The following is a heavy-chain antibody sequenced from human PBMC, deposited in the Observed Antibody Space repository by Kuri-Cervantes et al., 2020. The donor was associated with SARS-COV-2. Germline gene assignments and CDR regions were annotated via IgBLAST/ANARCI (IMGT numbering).Heavy chain of an antibody. D-gene: IGHD6-19*01. CDR1: GGTFSSYA. Sequence: SVKVSCKASGGTFSSYAISWVRQAPGQGLEWMGGIIPIFGTANYAQKFQGGVTITADESTSTAYMELSSLRSEDTAVYYCARGYSSGLRPYDAFDIWGQGTMVTVSS. V-gene: IGHV1-69*13. J-gene: IGHJ3*02. CDR3: ARGYSSGLRPYDAFDI. CDR2: IIPIFGTA.